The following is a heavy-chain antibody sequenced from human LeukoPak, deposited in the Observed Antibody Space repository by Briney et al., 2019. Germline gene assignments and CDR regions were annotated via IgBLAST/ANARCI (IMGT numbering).Heavy chain of an antibody. Sequence: GASVKVSCKASGYTFTSYDINWVRQATGQGLEWMGWMNPNSGNTGYAQKFQGRVTITRNTSISTAYMELSSLRSEDTAVYYCARRAMGLSGYSGGYYYMDVWGKGTTVTVSS. CDR2: MNPNSGNT. D-gene: IGHD5-12*01. CDR1: GYTFTSYD. CDR3: ARRAMGLSGYSGGYYYMDV. V-gene: IGHV1-8*03. J-gene: IGHJ6*03.